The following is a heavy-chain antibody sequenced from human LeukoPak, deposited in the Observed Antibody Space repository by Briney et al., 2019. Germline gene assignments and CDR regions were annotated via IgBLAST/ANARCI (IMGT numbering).Heavy chain of an antibody. CDR2: INAYNGNT. D-gene: IGHD3-22*01. V-gene: IGHV1-18*01. J-gene: IGHJ4*03. Sequence: GASVKVSCKASGYTFTRYVISWVRQAPGQGLDWMGWINAYNGNTNYAQKLQGRVTMTTDQSTSTAYIELRSLRSDGTAGVYCWGDIVHYYDSSGVYYFDTWGPGELVTVSS. CDR1: GYTFTRYV. CDR3: WGDIVHYYDSSGVYYFDT.